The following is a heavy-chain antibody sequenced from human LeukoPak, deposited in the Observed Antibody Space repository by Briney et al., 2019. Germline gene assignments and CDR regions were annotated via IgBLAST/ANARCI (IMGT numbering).Heavy chain of an antibody. CDR2: ISVINNANT. V-gene: IGHV1-18*01. D-gene: IGHD2-21*02. Sequence: ASEKVSCKASGYTFSSYGINWVRQAPGQGLEWMGWISVINNANTRYAQNFQGRLTMTTDTSTTTAYMELRSLRSDDTAVYYCSREFPFCGADCFSGVFDIWGQGTMVTVS. J-gene: IGHJ3*02. CDR3: SREFPFCGADCFSGVFDI. CDR1: GYTFSSYG.